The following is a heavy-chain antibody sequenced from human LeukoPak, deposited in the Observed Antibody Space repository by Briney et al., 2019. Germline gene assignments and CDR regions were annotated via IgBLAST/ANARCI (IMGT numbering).Heavy chain of an antibody. V-gene: IGHV3-30*04. CDR1: EFTFSSYA. CDR3: ARDRGDYDILTGYYNVNYYMDV. CDR2: ISYDGSNK. Sequence: GGSLRLSCAASEFTFSSYAMHWVRQAPGKGLEWVAVISYDGSNKYYADSVKGRFTISRDNAKNSLYLQMNSLRAEDTAVYYCARDRGDYDILTGYYNVNYYMDVWGKGTTVTISS. J-gene: IGHJ6*03. D-gene: IGHD3-9*01.